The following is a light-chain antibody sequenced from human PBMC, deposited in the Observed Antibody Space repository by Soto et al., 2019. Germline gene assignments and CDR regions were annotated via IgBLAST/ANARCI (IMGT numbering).Light chain of an antibody. CDR2: DVS. Sequence: EVTLTQSPATVSLSPGETATLSCGASQTRLRGYVAWYQQSPGLAPRLSIYDVSRRAPGIPDRFSSSGAGKEFTLSINRVEPADFADYYCQNYDGSLTFGQGSKVEI. CDR1: QTRLRGY. V-gene: IGKV3D-20*01. CDR3: QNYDGSLT. J-gene: IGKJ1*01.